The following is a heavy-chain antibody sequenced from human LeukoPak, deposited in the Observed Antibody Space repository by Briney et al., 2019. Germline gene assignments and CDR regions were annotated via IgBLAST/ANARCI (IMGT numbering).Heavy chain of an antibody. V-gene: IGHV1-2*02. CDR3: ARVRSSYGYFGY. J-gene: IGHJ4*02. CDR1: GYTFTGYY. D-gene: IGHD5-18*01. Sequence: ASVKVSCKASGYTFTGYYMHWVRQAPGQGLEWMGWINPNSGGTNYAQKFQGRVTMTRDTSISTAYMELSRLRSDDTAVYYCARVRSSYGYFGYWGQGTLVTVSS. CDR2: INPNSGGT.